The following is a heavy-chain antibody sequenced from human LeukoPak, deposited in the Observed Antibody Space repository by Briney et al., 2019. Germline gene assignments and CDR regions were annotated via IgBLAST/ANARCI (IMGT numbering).Heavy chain of an antibody. CDR1: GFTFSDDY. V-gene: IGHV3-11*01. D-gene: IGHD6-13*01. CDR2: ISASGGTI. CDR3: ARVGRTIIAAGFGAFDI. J-gene: IGHJ3*02. Sequence: GGSLRLSCAASGFTFSDDYMSWIRQAPGKGLEWVSYISASGGTIYYADSVKGRFTISRDNAKNSVYLQMNSLRAEDTAVYYCARVGRTIIAAGFGAFDIWGQGTMVTVSS.